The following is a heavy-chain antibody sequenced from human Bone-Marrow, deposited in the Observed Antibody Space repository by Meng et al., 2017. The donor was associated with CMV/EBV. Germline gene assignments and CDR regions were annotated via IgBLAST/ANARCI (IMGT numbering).Heavy chain of an antibody. J-gene: IGHJ4*02. Sequence: ASVKVSCKASGFTFSTYVITWVRQAPGQGLEWMGRFNGYNGDTNYAQKAQGRVTVTIDTSTNTAYMEMRSLRSDDTAVYYCARGRMRADFDCWGQGTLVTVSS. V-gene: IGHV1-18*01. CDR3: ARGRMRADFDC. CDR1: GFTFSTYV. CDR2: FNGYNGDT.